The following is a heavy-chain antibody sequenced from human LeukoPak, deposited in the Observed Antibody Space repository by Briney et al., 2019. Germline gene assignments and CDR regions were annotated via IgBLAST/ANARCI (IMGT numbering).Heavy chain of an antibody. V-gene: IGHV4-39*07. CDR1: GGSISSSSYY. D-gene: IGHD2-15*01. J-gene: IGHJ4*02. Sequence: KASETLSLTCTVSGGSISSSSYYWGWIRQPPGKGLEWIGSIYYSGSTYYNPSLKSRVTISVDPSKNQFSLKLSSVTAADTAVYYCATLALQRRTYKRGTYCSGGRCRPAFDYWGQGTLVTVSS. CDR2: IYYSGST. CDR3: ATLALQRRTYKRGTYCSGGRCRPAFDY.